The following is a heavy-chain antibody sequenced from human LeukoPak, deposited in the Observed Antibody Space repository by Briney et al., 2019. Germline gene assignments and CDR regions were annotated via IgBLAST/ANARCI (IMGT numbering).Heavy chain of an antibody. J-gene: IGHJ4*02. D-gene: IGHD1-26*01. Sequence: SVKLSCKASGGTFTSYTISWVRQAPGQGLEWMGGIIPIFGTANYAQKFQGRVTITSDESTSTAYMELRTLRSDDTAVYYCARVLIVGDSESHYFDYWGQGTLVTVSS. CDR1: GGTFTSYT. CDR3: ARVLIVGDSESHYFDY. CDR2: IIPIFGTA. V-gene: IGHV1-69*13.